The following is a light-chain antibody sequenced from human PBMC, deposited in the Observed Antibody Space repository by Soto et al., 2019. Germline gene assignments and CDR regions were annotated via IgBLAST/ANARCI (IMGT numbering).Light chain of an antibody. CDR2: EGS. CDR1: SSDVGNYNL. J-gene: IGLJ1*01. CDR3: CSYAGSSTPYV. Sequence: QSVLTQPASVSGSPGHSITLSCTGASSDVGNYNLVSWYQQHPGKAPKLIIYEGSKRPSGVSNRFSGSKSGNTASLTISGLQAEDEADYYCCSYAGSSTPYVFGTGTKVP. V-gene: IGLV2-23*01.